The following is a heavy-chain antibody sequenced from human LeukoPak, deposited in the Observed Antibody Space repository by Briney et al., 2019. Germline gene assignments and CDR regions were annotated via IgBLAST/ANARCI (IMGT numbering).Heavy chain of an antibody. CDR2: IRYDGSNK. CDR1: GFTFSSYG. V-gene: IGHV3-30*02. J-gene: IGHJ4*02. CDR3: AKCRCRGIAEAGTDLDY. Sequence: PGGSLRLSCAASGFTFSSYGMHWVRQAPGKGLEWVAFIRYDGSNKYYADSVKGRFTMFKDNSKDTLYLQMNSLRAEDTAVYYCAKCRCRGIAEAGTDLDYCGQGTLVTVSS. D-gene: IGHD6-13*01.